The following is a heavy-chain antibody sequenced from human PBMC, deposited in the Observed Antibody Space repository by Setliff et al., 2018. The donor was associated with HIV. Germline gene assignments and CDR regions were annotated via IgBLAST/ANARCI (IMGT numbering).Heavy chain of an antibody. Sequence: PGGSLRLSCAASGFTISNDWMTWVRQAPGKGLEWVANVKKDESEKYYVASVKGRFTISRDNAKNSLYLQMNNLRAEDTALYYCAKDIAGDRGWVGAFDIWGQGTMVTVSS. CDR1: GFTISNDW. D-gene: IGHD3-10*01. J-gene: IGHJ3*02. V-gene: IGHV3-7*03. CDR3: AKDIAGDRGWVGAFDI. CDR2: VKKDESEK.